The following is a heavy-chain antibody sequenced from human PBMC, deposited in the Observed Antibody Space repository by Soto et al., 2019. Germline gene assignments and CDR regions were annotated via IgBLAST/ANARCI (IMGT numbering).Heavy chain of an antibody. Sequence: PSETLSLTCAVYGGSFSGYYWSWIRQPPGKGLEWIGEINHSGSTNYNPSLKSRVTISVDTSKNQFSLKLSSVTAADTAVYYCGRGPPLPPLPTRKLSSLRWFDPRGQGTLVTVSS. J-gene: IGHJ5*02. CDR1: GGSFSGYY. CDR3: GRGPPLPPLPTRKLSSLRWFDP. V-gene: IGHV4-34*01. D-gene: IGHD6-13*01. CDR2: INHSGST.